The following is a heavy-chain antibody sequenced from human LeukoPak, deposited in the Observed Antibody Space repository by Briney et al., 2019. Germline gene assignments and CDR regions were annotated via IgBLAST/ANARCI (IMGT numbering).Heavy chain of an antibody. CDR3: ARSLIRDYYYGMDV. CDR2: ISHDGGNY. CDR1: GFTFRRYG. V-gene: IGHV3-30*03. Sequence: GGSLRLSCAASGFTFRRYGMHWVRQAPGKGLEWVAVISHDGGNYYYADSVKGRVTISRDNSKNTLYLQMNSLRAEDTAVYYCARSLIRDYYYGMDVWGQGTTVTVSS. J-gene: IGHJ6*02.